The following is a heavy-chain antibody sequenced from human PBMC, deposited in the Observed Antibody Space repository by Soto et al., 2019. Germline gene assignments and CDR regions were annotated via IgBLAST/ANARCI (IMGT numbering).Heavy chain of an antibody. CDR1: GGSISSGDYY. Sequence: QVQLQESGPGLVKPSQTLSLTCTVSGGSISSGDYYWSWIRQPPGKGLEWIGYIYYSGSTYYNPSLKSRFTISVDTSKNQCSLKLSSVTAADTAVYYCARDNSSGWYSGLIDYWGQGTLVTVSS. CDR2: IYYSGST. V-gene: IGHV4-30-4*01. CDR3: ARDNSSGWYSGLIDY. D-gene: IGHD6-19*01. J-gene: IGHJ4*02.